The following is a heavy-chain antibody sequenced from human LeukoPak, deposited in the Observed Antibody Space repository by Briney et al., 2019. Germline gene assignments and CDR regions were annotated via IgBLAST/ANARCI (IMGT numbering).Heavy chain of an antibody. J-gene: IGHJ3*02. D-gene: IGHD3-10*01. CDR2: IYYSGST. Sequence: ASETLSLTCTVSGGSISSYYWSWIRQPPGKGLEWIGYIYYSGSTYYNPSLKSRVTISVDTSKNQFSLKLSSVTAADTAVYYCARVFSPFGELVFAFDIWGQGTMVTVSS. CDR3: ARVFSPFGELVFAFDI. V-gene: IGHV4-59*12. CDR1: GGSISSYY.